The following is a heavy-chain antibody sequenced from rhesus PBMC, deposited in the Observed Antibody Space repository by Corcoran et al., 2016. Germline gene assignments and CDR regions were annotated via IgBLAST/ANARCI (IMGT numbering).Heavy chain of an antibody. CDR1: GGSIRDDYY. CDR3: ARGEYSNYFDY. CDR2: SYGSGGGT. Sequence: QVQLQESGPGLVKPSETLSLTCAVSGGSIRDDYYWSWIRQPPGKVLEWIWYSYGSGGGTNYNPSLNNRVTISIDTSKNQFSLKLSCVTAADTAVYYCARGEYSNYFDYWGQGVLVTVSS. V-gene: IGHV4-106*01. D-gene: IGHD4-23*01. J-gene: IGHJ4*01.